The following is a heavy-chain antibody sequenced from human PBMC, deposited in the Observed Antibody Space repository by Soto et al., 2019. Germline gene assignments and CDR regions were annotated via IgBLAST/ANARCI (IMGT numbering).Heavy chain of an antibody. CDR1: GFTFSSYW. CDR3: AREGGITMIVVVRDGGAFDI. Sequence: EVQLLESGGGLVQPGGSLRLSCAASGFTFSSYWMSWVRQAPGKGLEWVANIKQDGSEKYYVDSVKGRFTISRDNAKNSLYLQMNSLRAEDTAVYYCAREGGITMIVVVRDGGAFDIWGQGTMVTVSS. V-gene: IGHV3-7*03. D-gene: IGHD3-22*01. CDR2: IKQDGSEK. J-gene: IGHJ3*02.